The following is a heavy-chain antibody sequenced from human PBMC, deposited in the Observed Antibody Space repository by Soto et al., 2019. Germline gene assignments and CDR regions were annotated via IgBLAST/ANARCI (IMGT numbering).Heavy chain of an antibody. CDR2: INAGNGNT. Sequence: QVQLVQSGAEVKKPGASVKVSCKASGYTFTSYDMHWVRQAPGPRLAWMGWINAGNGNTKYSQKFQGRVTSTRDTSASTAYMELSSLRSEDTAVYYCARAGITIFGVVTPTDSWFDPWGQGTLVTVSS. V-gene: IGHV1-3*01. CDR3: ARAGITIFGVVTPTDSWFDP. D-gene: IGHD3-3*01. J-gene: IGHJ5*02. CDR1: GYTFTSYD.